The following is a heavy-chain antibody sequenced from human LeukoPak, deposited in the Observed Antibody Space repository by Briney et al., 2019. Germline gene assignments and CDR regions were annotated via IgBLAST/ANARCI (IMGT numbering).Heavy chain of an antibody. V-gene: IGHV3-48*04. CDR1: GFTFSNYN. Sequence: GGSLRLSCAASGFTFSNYNMNWLRQAPGKGLEWVSYISSSGSTIYYADSVKGRFTISRDNAKNSLYLQMNSLRAEDTAVYYCARDLSLYCSGGSCYSLNYWGQGTLVTVSS. CDR3: ARDLSLYCSGGSCYSLNY. CDR2: ISSSGSTI. D-gene: IGHD2-15*01. J-gene: IGHJ4*02.